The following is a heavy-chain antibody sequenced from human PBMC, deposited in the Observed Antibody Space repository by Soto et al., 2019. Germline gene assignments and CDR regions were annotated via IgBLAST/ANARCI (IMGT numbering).Heavy chain of an antibody. CDR2: INPNSGGT. CDR1: GYSFTGHY. J-gene: IGHJ6*02. Sequence: ASVKVSCKASGYSFTGHYLEWVRQAPGQGLEWMGRINPNSGGTNYAQKFQGRITMTRDTSIRTAYMELSRLRSDDTAVYYCVRYRYYGDDYFGMDVWGPGTTVTVSS. D-gene: IGHD4-17*01. V-gene: IGHV1-2*06. CDR3: VRYRYYGDDYFGMDV.